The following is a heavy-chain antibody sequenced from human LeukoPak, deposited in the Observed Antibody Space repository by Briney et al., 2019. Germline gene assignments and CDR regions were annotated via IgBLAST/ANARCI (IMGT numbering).Heavy chain of an antibody. V-gene: IGHV3-15*01. D-gene: IGHD6-19*01. Sequence: PGGSLRLSCAASGFTLSDAWMTWVRQAPGKGLEWVGHIKSKIDGGTTDYAAPVKGRFTISGDDSKNTVYLQMNSLKSEDTAVYFCTPGWYWGQGTLVTVSS. CDR2: IKSKIDGGTT. CDR1: GFTLSDAW. J-gene: IGHJ4*02. CDR3: TPGWY.